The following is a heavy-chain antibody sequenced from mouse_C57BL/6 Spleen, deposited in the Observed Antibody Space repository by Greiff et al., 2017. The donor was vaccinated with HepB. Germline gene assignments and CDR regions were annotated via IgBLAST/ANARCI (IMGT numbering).Heavy chain of an antibody. CDR1: GYAFSSSW. Sequence: VKLVASGPELVKPGASVKISCKASGYAFSSSWLNWVKQRPGTGLEWIGRIYPGDGDTNYNGKFKGKATLTADKSSSTAYMQLSSLTSEDSAVYFCAVDYGRSYDYAMDYWGQGTSVTVAS. CDR2: IYPGDGDT. D-gene: IGHD1-1*01. CDR3: AVDYGRSYDYAMDY. V-gene: IGHV1-82*01. J-gene: IGHJ4*01.